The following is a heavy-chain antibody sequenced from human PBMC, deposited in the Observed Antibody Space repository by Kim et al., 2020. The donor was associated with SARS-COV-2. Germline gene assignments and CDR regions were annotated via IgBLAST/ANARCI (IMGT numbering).Heavy chain of an antibody. J-gene: IGHJ4*02. D-gene: IGHD6-13*01. CDR3: AKYSRSWYKYFDS. V-gene: IGHV3-23*01. Sequence: GGSLRLSCAASGFTFNNYAMSWVRQAPGKGMEWVSAISGSGVSTYIADSVKGRLTISRDNSKNTLYLQMNSLRAEDTAVYYCAKYSRSWYKYFDSWGQG. CDR2: ISGSGVST. CDR1: GFTFNNYA.